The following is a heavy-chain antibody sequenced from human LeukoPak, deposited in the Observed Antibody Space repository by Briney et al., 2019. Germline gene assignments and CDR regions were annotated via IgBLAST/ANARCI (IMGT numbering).Heavy chain of an antibody. J-gene: IGHJ6*03. CDR2: MNPNSGNT. Sequence: ASVKVSCKASGYTFTSYDINWVRQATGQGLEWMGWMNPNSGNTGYAQKFQGRVTMTRNTSISTAYMELSSLRSEDTAVYYCARGNVGYCSSTSCYFRGAVGYYMDVWGKGTTVTISS. D-gene: IGHD2-2*01. V-gene: IGHV1-8*01. CDR3: ARGNVGYCSSTSCYFRGAVGYYMDV. CDR1: GYTFTSYD.